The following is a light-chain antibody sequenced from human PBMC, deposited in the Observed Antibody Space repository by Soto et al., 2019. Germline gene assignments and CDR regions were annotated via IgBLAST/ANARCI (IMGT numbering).Light chain of an antibody. V-gene: IGKV3-11*01. CDR1: QTVSSS. J-gene: IGKJ1*01. CDR3: QQYGSSPRT. CDR2: EVS. Sequence: EIVLTQSPATLSLSPGERATLSCRASQTVSSSLAWYQQKPGQAPRLLIYEVSNRATGIPARFSGSGSGADFTLTISSLEPGDFAVYYCQQYGSSPRTFGQGTKVEIK.